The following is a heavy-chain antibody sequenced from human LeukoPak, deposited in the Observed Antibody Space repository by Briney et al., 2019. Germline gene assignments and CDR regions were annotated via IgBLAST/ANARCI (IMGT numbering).Heavy chain of an antibody. CDR3: ARAASGSYRLYFDY. Sequence: PGGSLRLSCASSVFTFSSYDMHWVRQATAKGLEWVSAIGTAGDTYYPGSVKGRFTISRENAKNSLYLQMNSMRAGDTAVYYCARAASGSYRLYFDYWGQGTLVTVSS. V-gene: IGHV3-13*01. D-gene: IGHD1-26*01. J-gene: IGHJ4*02. CDR2: IGTAGDT. CDR1: VFTFSSYD.